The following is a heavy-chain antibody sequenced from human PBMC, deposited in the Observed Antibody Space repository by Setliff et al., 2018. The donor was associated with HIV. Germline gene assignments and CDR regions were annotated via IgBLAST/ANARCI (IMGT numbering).Heavy chain of an antibody. V-gene: IGHV3-15*01. CDR3: TTASDSTNYDDGFDL. J-gene: IGHJ3*01. Sequence: GGSLRLSCAASGFTLTNAWMTWVRQAPGKGLEWLGRIQSNSIGGTILYGASVKGRFTISRDDSTNTLYLQMNSLRTEDTALYYCTTASDSTNYDDGFDLWGQGTMVTV. CDR1: GFTLTNAW. D-gene: IGHD4-4*01. CDR2: IQSNSIGGTI.